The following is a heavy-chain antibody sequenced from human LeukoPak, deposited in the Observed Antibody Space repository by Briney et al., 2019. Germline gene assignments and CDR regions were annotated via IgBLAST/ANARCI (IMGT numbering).Heavy chain of an antibody. V-gene: IGHV3-23*01. J-gene: IGHJ4*02. D-gene: IGHD3-22*01. Sequence: GGSLRLSCAASRFTFSSYAMSWVRQAPGKGLEWVSAISGSGGSTYYADSVKGRFTISRDNSKNTLYLQMNSLRAEDTAVYYCANSLRLYYYDSSGYFDYWGQGTLVTVSS. CDR1: RFTFSSYA. CDR2: ISGSGGST. CDR3: ANSLRLYYYDSSGYFDY.